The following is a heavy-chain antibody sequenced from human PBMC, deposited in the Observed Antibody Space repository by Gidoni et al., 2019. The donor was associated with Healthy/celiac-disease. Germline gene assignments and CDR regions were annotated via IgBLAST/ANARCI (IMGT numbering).Heavy chain of an antibody. J-gene: IGHJ4*02. V-gene: IGHV3-23*01. CDR2: IIGSGGST. CDR3: AKPPSYCSSTSCFDY. CDR1: VFTFSSYA. D-gene: IGHD2-2*01. Sequence: EVQLLGSGGGWVRPGGSLRLSCAASVFTFSSYAMSWVRQAPGKGLEWVSAIIGSGGSTYYADSVKGRFTISRDNSKNTLYLQMNSLRAEDTAVYYCAKPPSYCSSTSCFDYWGQGTLVTVSS.